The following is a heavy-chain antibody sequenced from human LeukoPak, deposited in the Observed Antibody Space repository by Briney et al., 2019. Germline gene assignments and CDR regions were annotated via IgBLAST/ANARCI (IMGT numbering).Heavy chain of an antibody. CDR3: ARVPRGSGSYSPFDY. Sequence: GGSLRLSCAASGFTFSSYAMHWVRQAPGKGLEWVAVISYDGSNKYYADSVKGRFTISRDNSKNTLYLQMNSLRADDTAVYYCARVPRGSGSYSPFDYWGQGTLVTVSS. CDR2: ISYDGSNK. V-gene: IGHV3-30*01. D-gene: IGHD3-10*01. J-gene: IGHJ4*02. CDR1: GFTFSSYA.